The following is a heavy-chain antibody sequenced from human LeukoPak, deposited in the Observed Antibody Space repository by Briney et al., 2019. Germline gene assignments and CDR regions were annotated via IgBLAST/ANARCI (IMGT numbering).Heavy chain of an antibody. CDR3: ARDLIVVRPGWFDG. CDR1: LYTFTNYW. V-gene: IGHV1-18*01. CDR2: ISAYNGNT. D-gene: IGHD3-22*01. J-gene: IGHJ5*02. Sequence: SVKVSYMPSLYTFTNYWISLLRLAPPPGLEWMGWISAYNGNTNYAQQLQGRVTMTTDTSMSTADMELRSLRSDDTAVYYCARDLIVVRPGWFDGGGEGSLVTVSS.